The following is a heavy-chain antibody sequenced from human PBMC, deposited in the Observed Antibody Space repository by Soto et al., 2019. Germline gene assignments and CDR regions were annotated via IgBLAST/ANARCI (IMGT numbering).Heavy chain of an antibody. CDR1: GGSFSGYY. CDR2: IYYSGST. Sequence: SETLSLTCAVYGGSFSGYYWGWIRQSPGKGLEWIGSIYYSGSTYYNPSLKSRVTMSVDTSKNQFSLKVRSVTAADTAVYYCASLIAVSRFDYWGQGTLVTVSS. V-gene: IGHV4-39*01. D-gene: IGHD6-19*01. CDR3: ASLIAVSRFDY. J-gene: IGHJ4*02.